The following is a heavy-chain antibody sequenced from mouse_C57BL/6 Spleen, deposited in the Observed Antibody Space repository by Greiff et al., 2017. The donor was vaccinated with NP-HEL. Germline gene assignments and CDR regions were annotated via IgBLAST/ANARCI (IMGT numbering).Heavy chain of an antibody. Sequence: LVESGAELARPGASVKLSCKASGYTFTSYGISWVKQRTGQGLEWIGEIYPRSGNTYYNEKFKGKATLTADKSSSTAYMELRSLTSEDSAVYFCANYYGSTDYWGQGTTLTVSS. J-gene: IGHJ2*01. CDR3: ANYYGSTDY. CDR1: GYTFTSYG. CDR2: IYPRSGNT. D-gene: IGHD1-1*01. V-gene: IGHV1-81*01.